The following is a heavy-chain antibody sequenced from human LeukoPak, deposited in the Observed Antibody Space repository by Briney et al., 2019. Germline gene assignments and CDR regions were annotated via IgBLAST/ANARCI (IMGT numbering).Heavy chain of an antibody. D-gene: IGHD7-27*01. CDR2: ISGSGGST. J-gene: IGHJ4*02. V-gene: IGHV3-23*01. CDR3: ARDWGNWGYGWYFDH. CDR1: GFTFSSYA. Sequence: GGSLRLSCAASGFTFSSYAMSWVRQAPGKGLEWVSAISGSGGSTYYADSVKGRFTISRDNSKNTLYLQMNSLRAEDTAVYYCARDWGNWGYGWYFDHWGQGTLVTVSS.